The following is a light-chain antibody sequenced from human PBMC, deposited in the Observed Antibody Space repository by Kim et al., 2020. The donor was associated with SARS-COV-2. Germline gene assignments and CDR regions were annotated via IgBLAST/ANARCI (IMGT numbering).Light chain of an antibody. CDR3: LQHDSYPLT. CDR2: AAS. Sequence: DIQMTQSPSAMSASVGDRVTITCRESQGIRTYLAWFQQKPGQVPKRLIYAASTLQSGVPSRFSGSGSGTEFTLTINSLQPEDFATYYCLQHDSYPLTFGGGTKVDIK. CDR1: QGIRTY. J-gene: IGKJ4*01. V-gene: IGKV1-17*03.